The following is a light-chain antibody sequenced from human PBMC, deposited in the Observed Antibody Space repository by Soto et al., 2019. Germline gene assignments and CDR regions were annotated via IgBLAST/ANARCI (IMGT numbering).Light chain of an antibody. J-gene: IGKJ1*01. CDR1: QSISSW. CDR3: QQYKTFPWL. Sequence: DIQETQSPSTLSASVGDRVTFTCRASQSISSWLAWYQQPPGRAPKLLIYDASTLESGVPSRFSGGGSGTDFTLNISLLLPDDFASYCCQQYKTFPWLFARGNKVEI. V-gene: IGKV1-5*01. CDR2: DAS.